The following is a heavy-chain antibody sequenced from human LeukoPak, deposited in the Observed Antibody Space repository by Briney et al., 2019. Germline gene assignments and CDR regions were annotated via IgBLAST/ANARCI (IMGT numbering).Heavy chain of an antibody. J-gene: IGHJ6*02. V-gene: IGHV3-9*01. CDR2: ITWNRDNI. Sequence: RSGGSLRLSCTVSGFTFDDYAMHWVRHTPGKGLEWVAGITWNRDNIGYGDSVKGRFTISRDNVKNVLYLQMNSLRPEDTALYYCAKDLSSAITSALVLDVWGQGTTV. CDR1: GFTFDDYA. D-gene: IGHD3-22*01. CDR3: AKDLSSAITSALVLDV.